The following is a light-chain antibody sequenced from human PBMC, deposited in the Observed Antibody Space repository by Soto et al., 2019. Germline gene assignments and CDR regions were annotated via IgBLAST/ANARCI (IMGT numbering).Light chain of an antibody. CDR1: QSISTTH. V-gene: IGKV3-20*01. J-gene: IGKJ3*01. CDR3: HHYSDSPPFT. Sequence: EVVLTQSPGTLSLSTGERAILSCRTSQSISTTHLAWYQHKPGQAPRLLMSRTSRRAAGIPDRFSGSGSGTDFSLSSSRLEPEDFAVYYCHHYSDSPPFTFGPGTKVDFK. CDR2: RTS.